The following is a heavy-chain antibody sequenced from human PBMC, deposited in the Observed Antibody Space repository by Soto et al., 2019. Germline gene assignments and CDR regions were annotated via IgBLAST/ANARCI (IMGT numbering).Heavy chain of an antibody. CDR2: IYPGDSDT. Sequence: GESLKISCEGSGYSFANYWIGWVRQMPGKGLEWMGIIYPGDSDTRYGPSFQGQVTTSADKFINTAYLQWSSLKASDAAMYYSARLGAMNYYSAMDVWGQGTTVTVSS. V-gene: IGHV5-51*01. D-gene: IGHD1-26*01. CDR3: ARLGAMNYYSAMDV. J-gene: IGHJ6*02. CDR1: GYSFANYW.